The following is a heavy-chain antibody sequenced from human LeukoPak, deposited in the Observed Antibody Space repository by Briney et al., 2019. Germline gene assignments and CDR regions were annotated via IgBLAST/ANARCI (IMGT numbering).Heavy chain of an antibody. CDR3: ARELPTFQH. V-gene: IGHV3-30*02. J-gene: IGHJ1*01. Sequence: GESLRLSRAASGFTFSAYGMHWVRQAPGKGLEWVAFIRKDGSDKYFADSVKGRFTISRDNSRNTLYLQMHSLRVEDTAVYYCARELPTFQHWGQGTLVTVSS. CDR2: IRKDGSDK. CDR1: GFTFSAYG. D-gene: IGHD5-24*01.